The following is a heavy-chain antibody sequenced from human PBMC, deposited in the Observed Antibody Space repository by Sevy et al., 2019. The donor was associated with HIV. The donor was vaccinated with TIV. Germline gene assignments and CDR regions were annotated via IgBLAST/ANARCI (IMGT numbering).Heavy chain of an antibody. D-gene: IGHD3-22*01. J-gene: IGHJ4*02. CDR2: ISGSGGST. Sequence: GGSLRLSCAASGFTFSSYAMSWVRQAPGKGPEWVSAISGSGGSTYYADSVKGRFTISRDNSKNTLYLQMNSLRAEDTAVYYCAKGSLTHYYDSSGYYQYYFDYWGQGTLVTVSS. CDR3: AKGSLTHYYDSSGYYQYYFDY. CDR1: GFTFSSYA. V-gene: IGHV3-23*01.